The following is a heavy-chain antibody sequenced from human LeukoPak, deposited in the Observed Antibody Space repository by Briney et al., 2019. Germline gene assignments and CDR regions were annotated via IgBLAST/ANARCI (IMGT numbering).Heavy chain of an antibody. CDR2: IYYSGST. CDR1: GGSISSGDYY. J-gene: IGHJ4*02. CDR3: ARAPYYDILTGYYHYFDY. V-gene: IGHV4-30-4*08. Sequence: SETLSLTCTVSGGSISSGDYYWSWIRQPPGKGLEGIGYIYYSGSTYYNPSLKSRVTISVDTSKNQFSLKLSSVTAADTAVYYCARAPYYDILTGYYHYFDYWGQGTLVTVSS. D-gene: IGHD3-9*01.